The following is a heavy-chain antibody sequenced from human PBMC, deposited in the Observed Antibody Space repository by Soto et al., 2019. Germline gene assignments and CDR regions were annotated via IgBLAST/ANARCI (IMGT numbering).Heavy chain of an antibody. CDR3: IWESKFFSAWH. CDR2: IRNKAYGGTI. J-gene: IGHJ4*02. V-gene: IGHV3-49*03. D-gene: IGHD1-26*01. CDR1: GFTFGDYA. Sequence: LRLSCTASGFTFGDYAMSWFRQAPGKGLEWVGFIRNKAYGGTIEYAASVKGRFTISRDDSKSIAYLQMDSLKVEDTAVYYCIWESKFFSAWHWGQGTLVTVSS.